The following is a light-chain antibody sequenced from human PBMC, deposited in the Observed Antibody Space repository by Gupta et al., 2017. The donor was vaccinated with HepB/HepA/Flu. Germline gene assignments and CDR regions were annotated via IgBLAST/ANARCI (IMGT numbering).Light chain of an antibody. Sequence: QSALTQPASVSGSPGQSITISCTGTSSDVGAYNSVSWYQQHPGTAPKLMIYDVGNRPSGVSNRFSGSKSGNTASLTISGLQAEDEADYYCSSYTSSSTWVFGGGTKLTVL. CDR3: SSYTSSSTWV. J-gene: IGLJ3*02. V-gene: IGLV2-14*03. CDR2: DVG. CDR1: SSDVGAYNS.